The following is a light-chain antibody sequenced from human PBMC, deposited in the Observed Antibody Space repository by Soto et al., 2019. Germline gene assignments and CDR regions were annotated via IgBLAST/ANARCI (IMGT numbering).Light chain of an antibody. V-gene: IGKV1-5*01. CDR1: QSISNW. CDR3: QQSNTFWT. Sequence: DIQMTQSPSTLSASVGDRVTITCRASQSISNWLAWYQQKPGKAPKLLIYDVSSLESGVPSRFSGSGSGTEFTLTISSLQPDDFATYYCQQSNTFWTFGQGTKVAIK. J-gene: IGKJ1*01. CDR2: DVS.